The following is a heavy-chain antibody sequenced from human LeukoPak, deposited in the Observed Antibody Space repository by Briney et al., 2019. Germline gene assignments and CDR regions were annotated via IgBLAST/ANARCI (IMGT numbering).Heavy chain of an antibody. CDR2: ISNSAIT. V-gene: IGHV4-59*02. CDR1: GGSGSSYR. Sequence: RSSETLSLTCTVSGGSGSSYRWSWIRQPPGKGLEGIGFISNSAITDYNPSLKSRVTISVDTSKHQFSLKLASVPAADTAVYYCARYYDRSGYWSTPPFDYWGQGTLVTVSS. D-gene: IGHD3-22*01. CDR3: ARYYDRSGYWSTPPFDY. J-gene: IGHJ4*02.